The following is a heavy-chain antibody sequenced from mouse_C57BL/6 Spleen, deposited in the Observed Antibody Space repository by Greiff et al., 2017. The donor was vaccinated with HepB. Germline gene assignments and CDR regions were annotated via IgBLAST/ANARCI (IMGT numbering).Heavy chain of an antibody. D-gene: IGHD2-3*01. Sequence: EVQLVESGGGLVKPGGSLKLSCAASGFTFSDYGMHWVRQAPEKGLEWVAYISSGSSTIYYADTVKGRFTISRDNAKNTLFLQMTSLRSEDTAMYYCARNDGYYEKGAMDYWGQGTSVTVSS. CDR3: ARNDGYYEKGAMDY. CDR1: GFTFSDYG. V-gene: IGHV5-17*01. CDR2: ISSGSSTI. J-gene: IGHJ4*01.